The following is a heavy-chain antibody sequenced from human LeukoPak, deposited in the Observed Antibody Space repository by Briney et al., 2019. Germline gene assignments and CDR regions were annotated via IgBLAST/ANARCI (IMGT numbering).Heavy chain of an antibody. J-gene: IGHJ2*01. CDR1: GFTFDSYA. D-gene: IGHD3-3*01. Sequence: PGGSLRLSCTASGFTFDSYAMAWVRQAPGKGLEWVASIYGSGIETFYADSVKDRFTVSRDNSKNTLYLQLSSLRAEDTAVYYCAKSGVWSGSSYSWDLDLWGRGTLVSVSS. CDR3: AKSGVWSGSSYSWDLDL. CDR2: IYGSGIET. V-gene: IGHV3-23*01.